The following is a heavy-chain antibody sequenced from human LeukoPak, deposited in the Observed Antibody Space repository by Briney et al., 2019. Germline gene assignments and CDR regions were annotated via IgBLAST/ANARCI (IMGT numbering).Heavy chain of an antibody. CDR1: GFTFSSYA. CDR2: IVDTGDST. D-gene: IGHD1-26*01. V-gene: IGHV3-23*01. CDR3: AKERGHPLANYYMDV. J-gene: IGHJ6*03. Sequence: GGSLRLSCAASGFTFSSYAMSWVRQAPGKGLEWVSTIVDTGDSTFCADSVRGRFTISRDSSKNTLYLQMNSLRAEDTAVYSCAKERGHPLANYYMDVWGKGTTVTVSS.